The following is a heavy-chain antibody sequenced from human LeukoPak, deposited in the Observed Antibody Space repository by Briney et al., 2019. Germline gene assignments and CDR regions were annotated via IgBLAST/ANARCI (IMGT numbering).Heavy chain of an antibody. CDR3: ARESSGYSRSSDS. Sequence: SETLSLTCTVSGYSISSGYYWGWIRQPPGKGREWIGSIYHSESPYYNPSLKSRVTISVDTSKNQFSLKLSSVTAADTAVYYCARESSGYSRSSDSWGQGTLVTVSS. D-gene: IGHD3-22*01. J-gene: IGHJ4*02. CDR2: IYHSESP. V-gene: IGHV4-38-2*02. CDR1: GYSISSGYY.